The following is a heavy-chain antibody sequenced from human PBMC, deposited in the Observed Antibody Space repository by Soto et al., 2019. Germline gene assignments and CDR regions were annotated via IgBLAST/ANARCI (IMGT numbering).Heavy chain of an antibody. CDR1: GGSISSGGYY. CDR3: ARVGSSSSWFRDAFDI. CDR2: IYYSGST. J-gene: IGHJ3*02. V-gene: IGHV4-31*03. Sequence: PSETLSLTCTVSGGSISSGGYYWSWIRQHPGKGLEWIGYIYYSGSTYYNPSLKSRVTISVDTSKNQFSLKLSSVTAADTAVYYCARVGSSSSWFRDAFDIWGQGTMVTVS. D-gene: IGHD6-6*01.